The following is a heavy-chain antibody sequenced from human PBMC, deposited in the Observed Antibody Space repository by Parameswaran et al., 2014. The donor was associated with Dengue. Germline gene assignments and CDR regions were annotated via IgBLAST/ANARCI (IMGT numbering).Heavy chain of an antibody. V-gene: IGHV3-11*01. J-gene: IGHJ6*02. Sequence: RWIRQPPGKGLEWVSYISSSGSTIYYADSVKGRFTISRDNAKNSLYLQMNSLRAEDTAVYYCARERPSYGDYRGKYYYYYGMDVWGQGTTVTVSS. D-gene: IGHD4-17*01. CDR3: ARERPSYGDYRGKYYYYYGMDV. CDR2: ISSSGSTI.